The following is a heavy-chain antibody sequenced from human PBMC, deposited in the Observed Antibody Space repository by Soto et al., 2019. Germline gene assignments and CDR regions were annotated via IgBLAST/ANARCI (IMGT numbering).Heavy chain of an antibody. CDR2: ISGGGDTT. V-gene: IGHV3-23*01. CDR3: AKGRGGSGSLTPRVDF. Sequence: GGSLRLSCAASGFTFNNYAMTWVRQAPRKEQEWVSAISGGGDTTSYADSVKGRFTVSRDGSKNTLYLQMSSLRAEDTALYYCAKGRGGSGSLTPRVDFWGQGTLVTVSS. J-gene: IGHJ4*02. CDR1: GFTFNNYA. D-gene: IGHD3-10*01.